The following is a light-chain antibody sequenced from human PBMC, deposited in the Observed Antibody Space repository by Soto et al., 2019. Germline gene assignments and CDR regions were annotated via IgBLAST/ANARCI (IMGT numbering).Light chain of an antibody. J-gene: IGLJ2*01. V-gene: IGLV2-14*03. CDR3: SSYTSSGAVI. CDR2: DVN. CDR1: SSDVGAYYY. Sequence: QSALTQPASVSGSPGQSIAISCTGTSSDVGAYYYVSWYQQPPGKAPILMINDVNHRPSGVSNRFSGSKSGTTASLTISGLQAEDEADYYCSSYTSSGAVIFGGGTKLTVL.